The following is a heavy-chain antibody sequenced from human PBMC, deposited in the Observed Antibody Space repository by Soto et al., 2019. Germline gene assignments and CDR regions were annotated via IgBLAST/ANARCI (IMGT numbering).Heavy chain of an antibody. CDR1: GGAYTTYA. V-gene: IGHV3-23*01. CDR2: ISREGFDI. J-gene: IGHJ3*02. D-gene: IGHD4-17*01. CDR3: ARPRGYGVFEVYDI. Sequence: GSHILSAASSGGAYTTYAMSGDRKTPGKGLEWVSAISREGFDIYYEDPEKGRFTISSDNSKHMLFLQMNSLRNEDRGVSLCARPRGYGVFEVYDIWGQGALDTVSS.